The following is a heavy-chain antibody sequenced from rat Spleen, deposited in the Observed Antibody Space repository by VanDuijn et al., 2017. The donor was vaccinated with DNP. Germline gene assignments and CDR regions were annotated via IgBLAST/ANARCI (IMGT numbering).Heavy chain of an antibody. J-gene: IGHJ2*01. Sequence: EVQLQESGPGLVKPSQSLSLTCSVTGYSITSNYKWSWIRKFPGNKLEWMGYINNAGNTNYNPSLKSRFSITRDTSKNQFFLQVNSVGTEDTATYYCAIQRGVFDYWGQGVMVTVSS. CDR1: GYSITSNYK. V-gene: IGHV3-3*01. CDR3: AIQRGVFDY. D-gene: IGHD4-4*01. CDR2: INNAGNT.